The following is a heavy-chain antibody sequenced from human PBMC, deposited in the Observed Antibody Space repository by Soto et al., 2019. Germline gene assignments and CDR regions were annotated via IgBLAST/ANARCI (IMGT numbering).Heavy chain of an antibody. J-gene: IGHJ6*02. D-gene: IGHD5-18*01. CDR1: GFTFSNAW. CDR3: TTDPDTAMVTAYYGMDV. CDR2: IKSKTDGGTT. V-gene: IGHV3-15*07. Sequence: EVQLVESGGGLVKPGGSLRLSCAASGFTFSNAWMNWVRQAPGKGLEWVGRIKSKTDGGTTDYAAPVKGRFSISRDDSKNTLYLQMNSLKTEDTAVYYFTTDPDTAMVTAYYGMDVWGQGTTVTVSS.